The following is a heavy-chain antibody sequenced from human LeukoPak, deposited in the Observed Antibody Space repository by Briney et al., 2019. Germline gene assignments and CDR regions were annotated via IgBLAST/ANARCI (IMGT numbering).Heavy chain of an antibody. Sequence: PGGSLRLSCAASGFTFSSYAMSWVRQAPGKGLEWVSAISGSGGSTYYADSVKGRFTISRDNSKNTLCLQMNSLRAEDTAVYYCAKDRDIVVVHWFDPWGQGTLVTVSS. D-gene: IGHD2-2*01. CDR3: AKDRDIVVVHWFDP. V-gene: IGHV3-23*01. J-gene: IGHJ5*02. CDR1: GFTFSSYA. CDR2: ISGSGGST.